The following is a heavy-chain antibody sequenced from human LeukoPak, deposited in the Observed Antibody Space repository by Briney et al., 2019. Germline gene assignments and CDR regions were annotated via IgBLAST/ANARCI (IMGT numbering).Heavy chain of an antibody. V-gene: IGHV3-30-3*01. CDR2: ISYDGSNK. Sequence: GGSLRLSCAASGFTFSSYAMHWVRQAPGKGLEWVAVISYDGSNKYYADSVKGRFTISRDNAKNSLYQQMNSLRAEDTAVYYCARDRSSGWYHYWGQGTLVTVSS. D-gene: IGHD6-19*01. CDR3: ARDRSSGWYHY. CDR1: GFTFSSYA. J-gene: IGHJ4*02.